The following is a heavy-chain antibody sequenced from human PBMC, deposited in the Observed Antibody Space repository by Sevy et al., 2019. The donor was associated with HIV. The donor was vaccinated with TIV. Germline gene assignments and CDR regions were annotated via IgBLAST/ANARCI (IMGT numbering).Heavy chain of an antibody. Sequence: ASVKVSCKASGGTFSSYAISWVRQAPGQGLEWMGGIIPIFGTANYAQKFQGRVTITADESTSTAYMELSSLRSEDTAVYYCARLPHYSGYELYFDYWGQGTLVTVSS. J-gene: IGHJ4*02. CDR1: GGTFSSYA. V-gene: IGHV1-69*13. CDR2: IIPIFGTA. CDR3: ARLPHYSGYELYFDY. D-gene: IGHD5-12*01.